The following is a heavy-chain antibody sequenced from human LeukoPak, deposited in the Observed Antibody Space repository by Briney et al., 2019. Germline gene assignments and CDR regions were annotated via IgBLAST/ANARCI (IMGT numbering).Heavy chain of an antibody. CDR1: GGTFSSYA. V-gene: IGHV1-69*04. J-gene: IGHJ3*01. CDR2: IIPILGIA. Sequence: ASVKVSCKASGGTFSSYAISWVRQAPGQGLEWMGRIIPILGIANYAQKFQGRVTITADKSTSTAYMELSSLRSEDTAVYYCAKARIVVIPPADALDVWGQGTLVTVSS. D-gene: IGHD3-22*01. CDR3: AKARIVVIPPADALDV.